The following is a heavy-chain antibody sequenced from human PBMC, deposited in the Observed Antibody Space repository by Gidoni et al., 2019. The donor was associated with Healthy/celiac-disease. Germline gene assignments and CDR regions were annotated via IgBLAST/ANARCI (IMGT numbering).Heavy chain of an antibody. D-gene: IGHD3-3*01. CDR2: INHSGST. CDR1: GGSFSGYY. V-gene: IGHV4-34*01. Sequence: QVQLQQWGAGLLKPSETLSLTCAVSGGSFSGYYWSWIRQPPGKGLEWIGEINHSGSTNYNPSLKSRVTISVDTSKNQFSLKLSSVTAADTAEYYCARGTYYDFWSGFYRAGMDVWGQGTTVTVSS. CDR3: ARGTYYDFWSGFYRAGMDV. J-gene: IGHJ6*02.